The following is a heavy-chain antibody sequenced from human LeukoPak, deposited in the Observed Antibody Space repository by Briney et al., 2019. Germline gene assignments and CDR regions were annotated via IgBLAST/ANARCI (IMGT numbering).Heavy chain of an antibody. CDR2: IYYSGST. CDR1: GGSISSGDYY. J-gene: IGHJ3*02. CDR3: ARGTPFSNDAFDI. D-gene: IGHD2/OR15-2a*01. V-gene: IGHV4-30-4*01. Sequence: SQTLSLTCTVSGGSISSGDYYWSWIRQPPGKGLEWIGYIYYSGSTYYNPSLKSRVTISVDTSKNQFSLKLSSVTAADTAVYYCARGTPFSNDAFDIWGQGTMVTVSS.